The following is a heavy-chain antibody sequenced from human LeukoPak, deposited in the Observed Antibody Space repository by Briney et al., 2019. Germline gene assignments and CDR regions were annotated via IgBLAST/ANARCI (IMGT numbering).Heavy chain of an antibody. Sequence: GGSLRLSCAASGFTFSDNYMSWIRQAPGKGLEWVSYISNGGTTTKYADSVEGRFTISRDNAKNFSYLQMNSLRAEDTAVYFCASEPRLLDHWGQGTLVTVSS. J-gene: IGHJ4*02. D-gene: IGHD6-25*01. V-gene: IGHV3-11*04. CDR3: ASEPRLLDH. CDR1: GFTFSDNY. CDR2: ISNGGTTT.